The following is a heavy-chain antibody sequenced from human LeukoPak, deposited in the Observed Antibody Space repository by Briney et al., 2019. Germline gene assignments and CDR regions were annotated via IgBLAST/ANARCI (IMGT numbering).Heavy chain of an antibody. V-gene: IGHV4-38-2*02. Sequence: PSETLSLTCTVSGYSISSGYYWGWIRQPPGKGLEWIGSFYHSGSTYYNPSLKSRITISVDTSKNQFSLTAADTAVYYCTRRPYCSGGSCYGTGAWFDPWGQGTLVTVSS. CDR2: FYHSGST. D-gene: IGHD2-15*01. J-gene: IGHJ5*02. CDR1: GYSISSGYY. CDR3: TRRPYCSGGSCYGTGAWFDP.